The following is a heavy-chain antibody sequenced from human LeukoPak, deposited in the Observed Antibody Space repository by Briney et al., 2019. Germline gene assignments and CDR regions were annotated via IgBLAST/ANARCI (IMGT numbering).Heavy chain of an antibody. CDR3: ARDEGGKYSSGWMSNWFDP. CDR1: GFTFSTFT. D-gene: IGHD6-19*01. J-gene: IGHJ5*02. Sequence: RGSLRLSCAASGFTFSTFTMHWVRQAPGKGLEWVAVVSHDGNDKFYADSVRGRFTISRDNSKNTLSLQMNSLRPEDTAVYYCARDEGGKYSSGWMSNWFDPWGQGTLVTVSS. V-gene: IGHV3-30-3*01. CDR2: VSHDGNDK.